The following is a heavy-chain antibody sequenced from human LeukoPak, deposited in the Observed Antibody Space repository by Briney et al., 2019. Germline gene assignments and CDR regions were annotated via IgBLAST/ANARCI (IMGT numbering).Heavy chain of an antibody. Sequence: SGGSLRLSCAASGFTFSSYSMYWVRQAPGKGLEWVSLISYDGSDKFYADSVKGRFTISRDNSKNTMYLQMNSLRADDTAVYYCARAGYGDSSGYYVGIFDYWGQGTLVTVSS. CDR1: GFTFSSYS. D-gene: IGHD3-22*01. CDR2: ISYDGSDK. J-gene: IGHJ4*02. CDR3: ARAGYGDSSGYYVGIFDY. V-gene: IGHV3-30-3*01.